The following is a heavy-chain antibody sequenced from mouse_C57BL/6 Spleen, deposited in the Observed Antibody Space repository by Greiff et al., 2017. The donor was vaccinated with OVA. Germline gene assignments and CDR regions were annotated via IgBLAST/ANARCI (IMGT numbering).Heavy chain of an antibody. CDR1: GYTFTSYW. J-gene: IGHJ2*01. V-gene: IGHV1-55*01. D-gene: IGHD1-1*01. Sequence: VQLQQPGAELVKPGASVKMSCKASGYTFTSYWITWVKQRPGQGLEWIGDIYPGSGSTNYNEKFKSKATLTVDTSSSTAFMQLSSLTSEDSAVYYDGVITTVVAGFDYWGQGTTLTVSS. CDR3: GVITTVVAGFDY. CDR2: IYPGSGST.